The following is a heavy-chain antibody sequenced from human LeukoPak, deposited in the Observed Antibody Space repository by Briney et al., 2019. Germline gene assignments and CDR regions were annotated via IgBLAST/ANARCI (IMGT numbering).Heavy chain of an antibody. CDR2: INPNSGGT. D-gene: IGHD2-2*01. Sequence: GASVKVSCKASGYTFTGYYIHWLRQAPGQGLEWIGWINPNSGGTNYAPKFQGLVTMSSDTSITTAYMELNRLISDDTAVYYCARTKPPCTSCLLLGYWGQGTLVTVSS. CDR3: ARTKPPCTSCLLLGY. V-gene: IGHV1-2*02. J-gene: IGHJ4*02. CDR1: GYTFTGYY.